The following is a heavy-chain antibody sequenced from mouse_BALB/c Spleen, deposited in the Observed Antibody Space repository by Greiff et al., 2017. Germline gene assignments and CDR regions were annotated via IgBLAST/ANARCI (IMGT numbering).Heavy chain of an antibody. J-gene: IGHJ3*01. V-gene: IGHV1-82*01. CDR1: GYAFSSSW. CDR2: IYPGDGDT. Sequence: QVQLKESGPELVKPGASVKISCKASGYAFSSSWMNWVKQRPGQGLEWIGRIYPGDGDTNYNGKFKGKATLTADKSSSTAYMQLSSLTSVDSAVYFCARDDGYFPFAYWGQGTLVTVSA. CDR3: ARDDGYFPFAY. D-gene: IGHD2-3*01.